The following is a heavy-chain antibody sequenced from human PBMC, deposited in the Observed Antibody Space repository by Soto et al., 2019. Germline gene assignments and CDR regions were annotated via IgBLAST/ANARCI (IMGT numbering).Heavy chain of an antibody. V-gene: IGHV1-2*04. CDR2: INPNSGGT. CDR1: GYTFTGYY. CDR3: ARVALYCSGGSCYSIGLDV. Sequence: ASVKVSCKASGYTFTGYYIHWVRQAPGQGLEWMGWINPNSGGTNYAQKFQGWVTMTRDTSISTAYMELSRLRSDDTAVYYCARVALYCSGGSCYSIGLDVWGQGTTVTASS. D-gene: IGHD2-15*01. J-gene: IGHJ6*02.